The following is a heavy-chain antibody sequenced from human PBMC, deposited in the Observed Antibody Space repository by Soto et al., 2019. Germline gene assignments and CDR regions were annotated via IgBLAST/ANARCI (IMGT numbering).Heavy chain of an antibody. V-gene: IGHV1-2*02. J-gene: IGHJ6*02. CDR3: AREAGV. Sequence: ASVKVSCKTSGYTFIGYYMHWVRQAPGQGLEWMGWIDPNNVGTNYAQTFQGRATMTRDTSISTAYMELSRLRSDETAMYYCAREAGVWGQGTTVTVSS. CDR1: GYTFIGYY. CDR2: IDPNNVGT.